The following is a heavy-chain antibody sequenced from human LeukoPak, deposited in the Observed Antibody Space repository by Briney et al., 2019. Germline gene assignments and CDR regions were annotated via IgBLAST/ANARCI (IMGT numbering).Heavy chain of an antibody. D-gene: IGHD3-22*01. Sequence: SETLSLTCTVSGYSISSGYYWGWIRQPPGKGLGWIGSGSTYYNPSLMSRVTISVDTSKNQFSLKLSSVTAADTAVYFCASPRGDDSGGYYTRYFHHWGQGILVTVSS. CDR2: SGST. CDR3: ASPRGDDSGGYYTRYFHH. V-gene: IGHV4-38-2*02. CDR1: GYSISSGYY. J-gene: IGHJ1*01.